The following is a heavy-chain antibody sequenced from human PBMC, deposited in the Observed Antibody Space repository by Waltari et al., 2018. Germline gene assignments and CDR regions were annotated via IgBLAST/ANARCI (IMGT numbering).Heavy chain of an antibody. Sequence: QVQLQESGPGLVKPSQTLSLTCPVSGGSISSGGYYWSWIRQHPGKGLEWIGYIYYSGSTYYNPSLKSRVTISVDTSKNQFSLKLSSVTAADTAVYYCARSYCSGGSCNFDYWGQGTLVTVSS. CDR3: ARSYCSGGSCNFDY. D-gene: IGHD2-15*01. V-gene: IGHV4-31*03. CDR2: IYYSGST. J-gene: IGHJ4*02. CDR1: GGSISSGGYY.